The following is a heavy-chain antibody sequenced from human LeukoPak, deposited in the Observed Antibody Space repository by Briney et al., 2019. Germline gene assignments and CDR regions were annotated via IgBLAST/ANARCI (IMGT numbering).Heavy chain of an antibody. D-gene: IGHD3-16*02. V-gene: IGHV3-30*18. J-gene: IGHJ4*02. Sequence: PGRSLRLSCAASGFTFSSYGMHWVRQAPGKGLEWVAVISYDGSNKYYADCVKGRFTISRDNSKNTLYLQMNSLRAEDTAVYYCAKEYYDYVWGSYRYDGRTFDYWGQGTLVTVSS. CDR2: ISYDGSNK. CDR3: AKEYYDYVWGSYRYDGRTFDY. CDR1: GFTFSSYG.